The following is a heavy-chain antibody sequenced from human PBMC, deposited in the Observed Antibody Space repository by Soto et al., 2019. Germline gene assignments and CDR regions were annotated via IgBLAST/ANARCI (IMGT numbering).Heavy chain of an antibody. CDR3: ARDSEDFDWLPDPYYYYYYMDV. V-gene: IGHV3-7*01. Sequence: PGGSLRLSCAASGFTFSSYWMSWVRQAPGKGLEWVANIKQDGSEKYYVDSVKGRFTISRDNAKNSLYLQMNSLRAEDTAVYYCARDSEDFDWLPDPYYYYYYMDVWGKGTKVTVSS. J-gene: IGHJ6*03. D-gene: IGHD3-9*01. CDR2: IKQDGSEK. CDR1: GFTFSSYW.